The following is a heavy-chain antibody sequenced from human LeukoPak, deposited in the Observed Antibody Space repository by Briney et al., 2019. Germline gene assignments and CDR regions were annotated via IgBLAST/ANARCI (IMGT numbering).Heavy chain of an antibody. Sequence: GGSLRLSCAASGFTFSVYYMSWIRQAPGKGLEWVSYISSSGSTIYYADSVKGRFTISRDNAKNSLYLQMNSLRAEDTAVYYCARDRQGDSFYDFWSGYYPAYYYYYMDVWGKGTTVTVSS. J-gene: IGHJ6*03. CDR2: ISSSGSTI. CDR3: ARDRQGDSFYDFWSGYYPAYYYYYMDV. V-gene: IGHV3-11*04. D-gene: IGHD3-3*01. CDR1: GFTFSVYY.